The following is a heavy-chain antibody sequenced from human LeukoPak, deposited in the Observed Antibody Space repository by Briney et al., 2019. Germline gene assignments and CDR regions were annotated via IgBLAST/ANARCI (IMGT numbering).Heavy chain of an antibody. J-gene: IGHJ4*02. Sequence: GGSLRLSCAASGFMFSSYSMNWVRQAPGKGLEWVSSITSTSNNIFYADSVKGRCTISRENAKNSLYLQMNSLRAEDTAVYYCARAGGSGTTLDYWGQGTLVTVSS. CDR2: ITSTSNNI. V-gene: IGHV3-21*01. D-gene: IGHD3-10*01. CDR3: ARAGGSGTTLDY. CDR1: GFMFSSYS.